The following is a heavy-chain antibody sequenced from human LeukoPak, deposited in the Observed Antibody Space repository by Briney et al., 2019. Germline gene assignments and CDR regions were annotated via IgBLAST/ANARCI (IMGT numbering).Heavy chain of an antibody. CDR1: GFTFSSYG. V-gene: IGHV3-23*01. D-gene: IGHD3-22*01. J-gene: IGHJ4*02. Sequence: PGRSLRLSCAASGFTFSSYGMHWVRQAPGKGLEWVSAISGSGGSTYYADSVKGRFTISRDNSKNTLYLQMNSLRAEDTAVYYCAKEDYYDSRGGPDYWGQGTLVTVSS. CDR3: AKEDYYDSRGGPDY. CDR2: ISGSGGST.